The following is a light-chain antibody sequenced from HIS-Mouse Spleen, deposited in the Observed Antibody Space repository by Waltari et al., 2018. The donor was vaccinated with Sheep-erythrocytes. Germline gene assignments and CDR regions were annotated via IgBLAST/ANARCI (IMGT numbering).Light chain of an antibody. Sequence: QSALTQPRSVSGSPGQSVTISCTGTSSDVGGYNYVSWYPQHPGKAPKLMIYAVSKRPSGVPDRFSGSKSGNTASLTISGHQAEDEADYYCCSYAGSYTFWVFGGGTKLTVL. J-gene: IGLJ3*02. V-gene: IGLV2-11*01. CDR2: AVS. CDR3: CSYAGSYTFWV. CDR1: SSDVGGYNY.